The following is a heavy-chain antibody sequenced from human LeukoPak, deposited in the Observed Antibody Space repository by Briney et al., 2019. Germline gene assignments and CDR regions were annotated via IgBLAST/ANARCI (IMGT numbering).Heavy chain of an antibody. CDR2: ISGSGGST. D-gene: IGHD6-13*01. J-gene: IGHJ6*03. CDR3: ARDGYSSSWAYYYYMDV. V-gene: IGHV3-23*01. Sequence: GGSLRLSCAASGFTFSSYAMSWVRQAPGKGLEWVSAISGSGGSTYYADSVKGRFTISRDNSKNTLYLQMNSLRAEDTAVYYCARDGYSSSWAYYYYMDVWGKGTTVTVSS. CDR1: GFTFSSYA.